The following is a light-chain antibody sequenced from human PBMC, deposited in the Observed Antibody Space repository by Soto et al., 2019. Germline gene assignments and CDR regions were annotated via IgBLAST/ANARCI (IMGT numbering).Light chain of an antibody. J-gene: IGKJ1*01. CDR1: QSVSND. CDR3: QQYNNWPT. Sequence: MLLTQSPGTLSLSPGDRATLSCRASQSVSNDYVAWVQQKPGHAPRLLIYGASTRATGIPARLSGSGSGTVFTLTISSLQSEESPVYYCQQYNNWPTFGQGTKVDIK. CDR2: GAS. V-gene: IGKV3-15*01.